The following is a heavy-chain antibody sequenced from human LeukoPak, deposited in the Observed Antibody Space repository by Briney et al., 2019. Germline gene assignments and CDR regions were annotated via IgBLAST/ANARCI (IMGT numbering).Heavy chain of an antibody. J-gene: IGHJ6*03. CDR3: ARKGAKLGDDSSGYYQPYYYYMDV. V-gene: IGHV3-7*01. Sequence: PGGSLRLSCAASGFTFSSYWMSWVRQAPGKGLEWVANIKQDGSEKYYVDSVKGRFTISRDNAKNSLYLQMNSLRAEDTAVYYCARKGAKLGDDSSGYYQPYYYYMDVWGKGTTVTISS. CDR1: GFTFSSYW. D-gene: IGHD3-22*01. CDR2: IKQDGSEK.